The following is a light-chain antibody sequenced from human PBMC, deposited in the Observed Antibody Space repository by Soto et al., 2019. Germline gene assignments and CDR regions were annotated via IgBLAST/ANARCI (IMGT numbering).Light chain of an antibody. CDR1: QSIRSW. CDR3: QQYNSFIT. V-gene: IGKV1-5*01. CDR2: DAS. Sequence: DIQMTQSPSTLSASVGDRVTLTCRASQSIRSWLAWYQQKPGKAPNLLIYDASSLESGVPSRFNGSGSGTKFTLTISSLQPDDFATYYCQQYNSFITFGQGTRLEIK. J-gene: IGKJ5*01.